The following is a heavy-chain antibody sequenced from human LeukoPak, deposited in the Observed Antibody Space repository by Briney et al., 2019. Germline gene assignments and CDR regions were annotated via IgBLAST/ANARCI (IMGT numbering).Heavy chain of an antibody. D-gene: IGHD6-19*01. J-gene: IGHJ4*02. CDR2: ISPYNGNT. Sequence: ASGKVSGKALDSDFTSVGITGGGQAPGQGLEWMGWISPYNGNTRYVQKLRGRVTMTTDTSTSTAYMELRSLRFDDTAVYYCARAGSGSGWYFDYWGQGTLVTVSA. CDR1: DSDFTSVG. CDR3: ARAGSGSGWYFDY. V-gene: IGHV1-18*01.